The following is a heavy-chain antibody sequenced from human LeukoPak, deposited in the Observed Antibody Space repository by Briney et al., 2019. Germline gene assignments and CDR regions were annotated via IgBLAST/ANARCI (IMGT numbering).Heavy chain of an antibody. CDR1: GFTFSDYD. Sequence: GGSLSLSCAASGFTFSDYDMTWVRRAPGKGLEWVSGISGGGETIYYADSVKGRFTISRDNSKNTLYLQMNSLRAEDTAVYFCAKSQYSSGWFDYWGQGTLVTASS. CDR2: ISGGGETI. J-gene: IGHJ4*02. CDR3: AKSQYSSGWFDY. D-gene: IGHD6-19*01. V-gene: IGHV3-23*01.